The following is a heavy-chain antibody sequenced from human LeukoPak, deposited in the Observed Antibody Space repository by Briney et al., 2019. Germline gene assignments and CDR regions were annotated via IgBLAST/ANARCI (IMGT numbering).Heavy chain of an antibody. CDR2: IYHSGTT. CDR3: AREGASTTFPYYYYGMDV. D-gene: IGHD1-14*01. J-gene: IGHJ6*02. V-gene: IGHV4-39*07. Sequence: SETLSLTCTVSGGSIRSSSHYWGWIRQPPGEGLEWIGIIYHSGTTYYNASLKSRVTISVDTSKNQVSLKLTSVTAADTAVYYCAREGASTTFPYYYYGMDVWGQGTTVTVS. CDR1: GGSIRSSSHY.